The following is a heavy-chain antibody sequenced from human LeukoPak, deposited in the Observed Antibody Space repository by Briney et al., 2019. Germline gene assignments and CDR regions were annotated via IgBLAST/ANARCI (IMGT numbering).Heavy chain of an antibody. J-gene: IGHJ6*04. CDR2: IRTKANSYAT. V-gene: IGHV3-73*01. Sequence: GGSLRLSCAASGFTFSGSAMHWVRQASGKGLEWVGRIRTKANSYATAYAASVKGRFTISRDDSKNTAYLQMNSLKTVDTAVYYCTRTQGYYGMDVWGKGTTVTVSS. CDR1: GFTFSGSA. CDR3: TRTQGYYGMDV.